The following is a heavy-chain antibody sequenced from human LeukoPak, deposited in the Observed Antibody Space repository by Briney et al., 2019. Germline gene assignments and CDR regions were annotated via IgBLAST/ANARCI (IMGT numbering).Heavy chain of an antibody. CDR1: GFTFSGYW. CDR2: IKQDGSEK. Sequence: GGSLRLSCAASGFTFSGYWMSWVRQAPGKGLEWVANIKQDGSEKDYVDSVKGRFTISRDNAKNSLYLQMNSLRAEDTAVYYCARVRGGYYMDVWGKGITVTVSS. D-gene: IGHD2-15*01. V-gene: IGHV3-7*01. J-gene: IGHJ6*03. CDR3: ARVRGGYYMDV.